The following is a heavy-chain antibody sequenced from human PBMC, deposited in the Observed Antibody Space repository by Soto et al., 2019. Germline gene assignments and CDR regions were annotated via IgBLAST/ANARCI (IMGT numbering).Heavy chain of an antibody. D-gene: IGHD6-6*01. CDR2: INHSGST. V-gene: IGHV4-34*01. CDR3: AREGYSSSSWGFDF. J-gene: IGHJ4*02. CDR1: VGSFRGYY. Sequence: QGQLQQWGAGLLKPSETLSLTCAVYVGSFRGYYWSWIRQPPGKGLEWIGEINHSGSTNYNPSLKSRVTISVDTSKNQSSLRLSSVTAADTAVYYCAREGYSSSSWGFDFWGQEPLVTVSS.